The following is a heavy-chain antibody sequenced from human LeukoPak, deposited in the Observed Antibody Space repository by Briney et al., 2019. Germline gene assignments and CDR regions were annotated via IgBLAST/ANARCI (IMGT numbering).Heavy chain of an antibody. CDR2: ISAYNGNT. CDR3: ARDSMRSGTDNWFDP. D-gene: IGHD3/OR15-3a*01. Sequence: ASVKVSCKASGYTFTSYGISWVRQAPGQGLEWMGWISAYNGNTNYAQKLQGRVTMTTDTSTSTAYMELRSLRSEDTAVYYCARDSMRSGTDNWFDPWGQGTLVTVSS. CDR1: GYTFTSYG. J-gene: IGHJ5*02. V-gene: IGHV1-18*01.